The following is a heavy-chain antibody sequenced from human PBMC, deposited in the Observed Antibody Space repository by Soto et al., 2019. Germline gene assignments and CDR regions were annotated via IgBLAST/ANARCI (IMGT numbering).Heavy chain of an antibody. Sequence: EVQLLESGGGLVQPGGSLRLSCAASGFTFSSYAMSCVRQAPGKGLEWVSAISGSGGSTYYADSVKGRFTISRDNPKNTLYLQMNSLRAEDTAVYYCAKLVVPAMAYWFDPWGQGTLVTVSS. J-gene: IGHJ5*02. CDR3: AKLVVPAMAYWFDP. V-gene: IGHV3-23*01. CDR2: ISGSGGST. D-gene: IGHD2-2*01. CDR1: GFTFSSYA.